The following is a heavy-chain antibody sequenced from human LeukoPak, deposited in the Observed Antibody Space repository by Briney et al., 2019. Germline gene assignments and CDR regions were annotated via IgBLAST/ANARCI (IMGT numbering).Heavy chain of an antibody. J-gene: IGHJ4*02. D-gene: IGHD4-17*01. CDR1: GFSFSDYY. CDR2: ISGSSSYT. V-gene: IGHV3-11*03. Sequence: GGSLRLSCAASGFSFSDYYMSWIRQAPGKGLEWVSYISGSSSYTDYADSVKGRFTISRDNAKNSLYLQMNSLRAEDTAVYYCVRGGRVTTVINYWGQGTLVTVSS. CDR3: VRGGRVTTVINY.